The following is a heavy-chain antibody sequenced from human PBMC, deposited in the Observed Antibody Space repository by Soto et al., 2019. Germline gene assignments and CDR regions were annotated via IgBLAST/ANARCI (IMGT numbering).Heavy chain of an antibody. CDR1: GGTFSSYA. CDR3: ARDWTAAGPYSFDY. V-gene: IGHV1-69*13. J-gene: IGHJ4*02. CDR2: IIPIFGTA. Sequence: ASVKVSCKASGGTFSSYAISWVRQAPGQGLEWMGGIIPIFGTANYAQKFQGRVTITADESTSTAYMELSSLRSEDTAVYYCARDWTAAGPYSFDYWGQGTLVTLSS. D-gene: IGHD6-13*01.